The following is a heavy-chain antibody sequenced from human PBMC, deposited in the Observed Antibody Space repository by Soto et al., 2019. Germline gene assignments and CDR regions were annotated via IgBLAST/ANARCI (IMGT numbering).Heavy chain of an antibody. J-gene: IGHJ4*02. V-gene: IGHV4-31*03. CDR2: ITYSGNT. CDR3: VRGGSCTNGVCSVFDY. D-gene: IGHD2-8*01. Sequence: SETLSLTCTASGGSVSSVGYYWSWIRQDPGKGLEWIGYITYSGNTYYNPSLESRVTMSADTSKNQFSLKLSSVTAADTAVYFCVRGGSCTNGVCSVFDYWGQGTLVTV. CDR1: GGSVSSVGYY.